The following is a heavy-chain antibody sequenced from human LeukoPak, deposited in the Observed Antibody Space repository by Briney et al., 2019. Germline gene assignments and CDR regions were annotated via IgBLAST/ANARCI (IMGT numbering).Heavy chain of an antibody. J-gene: IGHJ4*02. CDR1: GYTLTELS. CDR2: FDPEDGET. V-gene: IGHV1-24*01. CDR3: AKDDSSGWSPQPDY. D-gene: IGHD6-19*01. Sequence: ASVKVSCKVSGYTLTELSMHWVRQAPGKGLEWMGGFDPEDGETIYAQKFQGRVTMTEDTSTDTAYMELSSLRSEDTAVYYCAKDDSSGWSPQPDYWGQGTLVTVSS.